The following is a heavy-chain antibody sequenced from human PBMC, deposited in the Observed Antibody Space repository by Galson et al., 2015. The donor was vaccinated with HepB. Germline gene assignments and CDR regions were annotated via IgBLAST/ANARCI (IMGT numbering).Heavy chain of an antibody. D-gene: IGHD3-10*01. CDR2: IRSKAYGGTT. J-gene: IGHJ5*02. V-gene: IGHV3-49*03. CDR1: GFTFGDYA. CDR3: TTEKKLLWFGELYWFDP. Sequence: SLRLSCAASGFTFGDYAMSWFRQAPGKGLEWVGFIRSKAYGGTTEYAASVKGRFTISRDDSKNTLYLQMNSLKTEDTAVYYCTTEKKLLWFGELYWFDPWGQGTLVTVSS.